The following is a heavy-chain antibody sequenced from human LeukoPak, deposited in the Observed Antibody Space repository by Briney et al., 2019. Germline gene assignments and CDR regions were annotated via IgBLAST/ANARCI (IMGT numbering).Heavy chain of an antibody. J-gene: IGHJ6*03. CDR2: IYPGDSDT. Sequence: GESLKISCKGSGYSFTSYWIGWVRQMPGKGLEWMGIIYPGDSDTRYSPSFQGQVTISADKSISTAYLQWSSLKASDTAMYYCARHARXYSYGSILYYXXYXMDVWGXXXTXXVX. V-gene: IGHV5-51*01. CDR3: ARHARXYSYGSILYYXXYXMDV. D-gene: IGHD5-18*01. CDR1: GYSFTSYW.